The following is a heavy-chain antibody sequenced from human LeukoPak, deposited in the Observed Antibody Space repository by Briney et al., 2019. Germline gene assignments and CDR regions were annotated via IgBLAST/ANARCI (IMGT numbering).Heavy chain of an antibody. J-gene: IGHJ4*02. CDR3: ARHWYGVGIAAVRWPFDY. CDR2: ICYTGST. CDR1: GFSICGISYF. Sequence: KASVTLSLKGSVSGFSICGISYFWGCIRQPLGWGVWWNGNICYTGSTYYNPSLKSRVTISVDTCKNQFSLKLSSVTAADTAVYYCARHWYGVGIAAVRWPFDYWGQGTLVTVSS. D-gene: IGHD6-13*01. V-gene: IGHV4-39*01.